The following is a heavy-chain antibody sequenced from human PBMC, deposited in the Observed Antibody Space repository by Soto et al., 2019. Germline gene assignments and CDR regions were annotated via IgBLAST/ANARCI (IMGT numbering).Heavy chain of an antibody. CDR3: ARVGRRDGYKAGGDY. CDR2: INHSGST. D-gene: IGHD5-12*01. CDR1: GGSFSGYY. Sequence: QVQLQQWGAGLLKPSETLSLTCAVYGGSFSGYYWSWIRQPPGKGLEWIGEINHSGSTNYNPSLKSRVTISVDTSKHQFSLKLSSVTAADTAVYYCARVGRRDGYKAGGDYWGQGTLVTVSS. J-gene: IGHJ4*02. V-gene: IGHV4-34*01.